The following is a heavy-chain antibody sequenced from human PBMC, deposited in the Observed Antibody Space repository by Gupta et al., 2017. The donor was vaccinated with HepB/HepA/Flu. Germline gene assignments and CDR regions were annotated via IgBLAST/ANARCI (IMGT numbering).Heavy chain of an antibody. D-gene: IGHD3-9*01. Sequence: QVQLLQSGAEVKKPGASVKVSCKASGYTFTTSDITWVRQAPGQGLEWMGWMNPNSGDTGGAQKGQGRVTLTRNTSISTDYMELSSLRYDDTDVYYCSRGAGDGTGYYLNSWGQGNLVAVSS. CDR2: MNPNSGDT. CDR1: GYTFTTSD. V-gene: IGHV1-8*02. J-gene: IGHJ5*02. CDR3: SRGAGDGTGYYLNS.